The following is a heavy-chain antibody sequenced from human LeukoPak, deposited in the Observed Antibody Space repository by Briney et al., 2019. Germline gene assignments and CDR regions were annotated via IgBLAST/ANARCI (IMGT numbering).Heavy chain of an antibody. D-gene: IGHD1-14*01. Sequence: GRSLRLSCAASGFTFSSYGMHWVRQAPGKGLEWVAVISYDGSNKYYADSVKGRFTISRDNSKNTLYLQMNSLRAEDTAVYYCAKDLTSYGMDVWGQGTTVTVSS. J-gene: IGHJ6*02. CDR2: ISYDGSNK. CDR3: AKDLTSYGMDV. V-gene: IGHV3-30*18. CDR1: GFTFSSYG.